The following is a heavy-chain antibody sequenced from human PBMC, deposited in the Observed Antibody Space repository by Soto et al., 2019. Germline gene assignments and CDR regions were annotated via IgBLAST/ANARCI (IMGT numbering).Heavy chain of an antibody. V-gene: IGHV1-3*01. Sequence: QVPLVQSGAEVKKPGASVKVSCKASGYTFTSYAMHWVRQAPGQRLEWMGWINAGNGNTKYSQKFQGRVTITRDTSASTAYMELSSLRSEDTAVYYCARDPLAITGYSSSWYPNWFDPWGQGTLVTVSS. CDR3: ARDPLAITGYSSSWYPNWFDP. CDR1: GYTFTSYA. J-gene: IGHJ5*02. CDR2: INAGNGNT. D-gene: IGHD6-13*01.